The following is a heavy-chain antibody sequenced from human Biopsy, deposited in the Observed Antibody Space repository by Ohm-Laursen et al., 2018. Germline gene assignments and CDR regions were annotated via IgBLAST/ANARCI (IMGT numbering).Heavy chain of an antibody. CDR1: GGSIISYY. Sequence: TLSLTCSVSGGSIISYYWTWIWQPPGKGLEWIGHVYNGGITNYNPSLKSRVTISKDTSKNQFSLQVNSVTAADTAVYYCARTPRDSFWSGSYKRGLWFDPWGHGTLVTVSS. J-gene: IGHJ5*02. D-gene: IGHD3-3*01. CDR3: ARTPRDSFWSGSYKRGLWFDP. CDR2: VYNGGIT. V-gene: IGHV4-59*01.